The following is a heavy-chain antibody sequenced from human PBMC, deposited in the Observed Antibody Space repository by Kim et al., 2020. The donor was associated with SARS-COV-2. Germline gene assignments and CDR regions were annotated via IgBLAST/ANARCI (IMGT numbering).Heavy chain of an antibody. D-gene: IGHD6-19*01. CDR3: ARGTDSFIAVPFDY. CDR1: GGTFSGYY. Sequence: SDTLSLTCAVYGGTFSGYYWSWIRQPPGKGLEWIGEINHSGSTNYNPSLKSRVTISVDTSKNQFSLKLSSVTAADTAVYYCARGTDSFIAVPFDYWGQGTLVTVSS. V-gene: IGHV4-34*01. CDR2: INHSGST. J-gene: IGHJ4*02.